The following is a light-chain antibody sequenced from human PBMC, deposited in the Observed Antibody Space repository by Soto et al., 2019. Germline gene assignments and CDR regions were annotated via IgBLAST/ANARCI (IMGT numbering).Light chain of an antibody. CDR2: DAS. Sequence: DIVMTQSPLSLPVTPGEPASISCRSSQSLLHSNGYNYLDWYLQKPGQSPQLLIYDASSLQSGVPSQFSGSGSGTDFTLTISNLEPEDFAVYYCQQRSDWPWTFGQGTKVDI. J-gene: IGKJ1*01. V-gene: IGKV2-28*01. CDR3: QQRSDWPWT. CDR1: QSLLHSNGYNY.